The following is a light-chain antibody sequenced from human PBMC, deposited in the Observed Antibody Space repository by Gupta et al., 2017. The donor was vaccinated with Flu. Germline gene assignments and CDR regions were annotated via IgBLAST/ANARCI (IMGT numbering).Light chain of an antibody. Sequence: QSALTQPRSVSGSPGQSVTISCTGASSDVGGYNYVSWYQQHPGKAPKRRSYDATKRPAGVPDRVSGSKSGNKASLTISGLQAEEEADYYCCSYADKYTCGLGTGPKV. CDR2: DAT. J-gene: IGLJ1*01. V-gene: IGLV2-11*01. CDR3: CSYADKYTCG. CDR1: SSDVGGYNY.